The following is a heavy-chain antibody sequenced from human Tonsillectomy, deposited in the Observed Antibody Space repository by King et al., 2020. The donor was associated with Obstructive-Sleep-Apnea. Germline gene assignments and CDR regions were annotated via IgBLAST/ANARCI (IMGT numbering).Heavy chain of an antibody. Sequence: QLVQSGAEVKKPGASVKVSCKASGYTFSNYYIHWVRQAPGQGLEWMGIINPSGGSTNYAQLFQGRVTMTKNTSTSTVYLELSSLRSEDTAVYYCARGGEAYHPFDYWGQGTLVTVSS. CDR1: GYTFSNYY. D-gene: IGHD4-17*01. V-gene: IGHV1-46*01. CDR3: ARGGEAYHPFDY. J-gene: IGHJ4*02. CDR2: INPSGGST.